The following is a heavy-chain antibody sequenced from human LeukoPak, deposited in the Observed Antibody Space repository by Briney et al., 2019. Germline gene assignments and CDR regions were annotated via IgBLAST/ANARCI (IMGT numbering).Heavy chain of an antibody. V-gene: IGHV4-59*01. CDR2: IYSSGST. D-gene: IGHD3-3*01. CDR1: ADSISSYY. Sequence: SETLSLTCAVSADSISSYYYSWIRQPPGKGLEWIGYIYSSGSTNYNPSLKSRVTISVDTSKKQFSLKLTSVTAADTAVYYCARQDPWRFFDTWGQGTLVTVSS. CDR3: ARQDPWRFFDT. J-gene: IGHJ4*02.